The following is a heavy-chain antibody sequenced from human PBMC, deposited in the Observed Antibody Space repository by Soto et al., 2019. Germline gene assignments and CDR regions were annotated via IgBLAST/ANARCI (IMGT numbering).Heavy chain of an antibody. CDR1: GYTFSSYG. Sequence: QVQLVQSGAEVKKPGASVKVSCKASGYTFSSYGISWVRQAPGQGLEWMGWISAYNGNTNYAQKLQGRVTMTTDTSTRPAYMELSRLRSDDTAVFYCARDDPPWFAWGQGTLVTVSS. CDR2: ISAYNGNT. CDR3: ARDDPPWFA. V-gene: IGHV1-18*01. D-gene: IGHD3-10*01. J-gene: IGHJ5*02.